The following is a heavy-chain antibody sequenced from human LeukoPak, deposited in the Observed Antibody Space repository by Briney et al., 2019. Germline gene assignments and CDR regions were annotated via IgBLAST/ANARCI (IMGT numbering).Heavy chain of an antibody. CDR3: ARDGGIVVVPAATYFDY. J-gene: IGHJ4*02. D-gene: IGHD2-2*01. CDR2: ISSSGSSI. V-gene: IGHV3-48*01. Sequence: GGSLRLSCAASGFTFSSYSMNWVRQAPGKGLEWVSYISSSGSSIYYADSVKGRFTISRDNTKNSLYLQMNSLRAEDTAVYYCARDGGIVVVPAATYFDYWGQGTLVTVSS. CDR1: GFTFSSYS.